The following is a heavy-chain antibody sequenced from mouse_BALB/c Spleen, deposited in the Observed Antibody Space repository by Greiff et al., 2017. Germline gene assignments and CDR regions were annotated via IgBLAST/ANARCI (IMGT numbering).Heavy chain of an antibody. V-gene: IGHV1-80*01. J-gene: IGHJ2*01. D-gene: IGHD2-2*01. Sequence: QVHVKQSGAELVRPGSSVKISCKASGYAFSSYWMNWVKQRPGQGLEWIGQIYPGDGDTNYNGKFKGKATLTADKSSSTAYMQLSSLTSEDSAVYFCARGGIYYGYDGDYFDYWGQGTTLTVSS. CDR3: ARGGIYYGYDGDYFDY. CDR1: GYAFSSYW. CDR2: IYPGDGDT.